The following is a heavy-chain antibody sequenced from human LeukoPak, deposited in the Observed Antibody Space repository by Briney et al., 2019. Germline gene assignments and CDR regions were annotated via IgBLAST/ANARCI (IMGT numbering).Heavy chain of an antibody. Sequence: GGSLRLSCVASGFTVNSNYMTWVRQAPGKRPEWVSVLYAGGTTYYADSVKGRFTISRDNSKNTLYLQMNSLRAEDTAVYYCAKGSERNPLGQQLNYYYYYMDVWGKGTTVTVSS. CDR3: AKGSERNPLGQQLNYYYYYMDV. V-gene: IGHV3-53*01. J-gene: IGHJ6*03. D-gene: IGHD6-13*01. CDR2: LYAGGTT. CDR1: GFTVNSNY.